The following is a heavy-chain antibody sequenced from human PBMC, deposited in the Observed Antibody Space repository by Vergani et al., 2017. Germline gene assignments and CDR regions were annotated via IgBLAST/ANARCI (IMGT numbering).Heavy chain of an antibody. CDR1: GFTFSSYS. CDR2: ISSSSSYI. Sequence: EVQLVESGGGLVKPGGSLRLSCAASGFTFSSYSMNWVRQAPGKGLEWVSSISSSSSYIDYADSVKGRFTISRDNAKKSLYLQMNSLRAEDTAVYYCAREGDTMVRGVGGDYWGQGTLVTVSS. J-gene: IGHJ4*02. CDR3: AREGDTMVRGVGGDY. D-gene: IGHD3-10*01. V-gene: IGHV3-21*01.